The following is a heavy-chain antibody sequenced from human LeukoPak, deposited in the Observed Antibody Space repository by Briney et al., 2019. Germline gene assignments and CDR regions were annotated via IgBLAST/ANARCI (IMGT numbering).Heavy chain of an antibody. CDR1: GYTFTGYY. D-gene: IGHD3-10*01. CDR2: INPNSGGT. J-gene: IGHJ5*02. CDR3: AREVSWFGESQPNWFDP. Sequence: GASVKVSCKASGYTFTGYYMHWVRQAPGQGLEWMGWINPNSGGTNYAQKLQGRVTMTTDTSTSTAYMELRSLRSDDTAVYYCAREVSWFGESQPNWFDPWGQGTLVTVSS. V-gene: IGHV1-2*02.